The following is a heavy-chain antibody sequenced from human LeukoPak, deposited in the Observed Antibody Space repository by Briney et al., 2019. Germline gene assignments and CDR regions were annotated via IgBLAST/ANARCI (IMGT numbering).Heavy chain of an antibody. J-gene: IGHJ6*03. D-gene: IGHD2-8*01. CDR2: ISPGGPT. Sequence: PGGSLRLSCAGSGFPFSSHGMNWVRQAPGKGLEWVSGISPGGPTYYADSVKGRFSISRDSSKNILYLQMNSLRAEDTAVYYCAKDRCSNGIGCYYYYMDVWGKGTTVTISS. CDR1: GFPFSSHG. CDR3: AKDRCSNGIGCYYYYMDV. V-gene: IGHV3-23*01.